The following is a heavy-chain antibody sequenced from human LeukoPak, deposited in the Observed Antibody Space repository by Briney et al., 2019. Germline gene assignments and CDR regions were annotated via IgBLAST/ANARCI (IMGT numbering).Heavy chain of an antibody. CDR2: INPNNGGT. Sequence: GASVKVSCKASGYTFTGYYMHWVRQAPGQGLEWMGWINPNNGGTVYAQKFQGRVTMTRDTSTGTLYMELNSLKSEDTAVYYCARGAIFGVTPRGYGMDVWGQGTTVTVSS. CDR1: GYTFTGYY. CDR3: ARGAIFGVTPRGYGMDV. J-gene: IGHJ6*02. D-gene: IGHD3-3*01. V-gene: IGHV1-2*02.